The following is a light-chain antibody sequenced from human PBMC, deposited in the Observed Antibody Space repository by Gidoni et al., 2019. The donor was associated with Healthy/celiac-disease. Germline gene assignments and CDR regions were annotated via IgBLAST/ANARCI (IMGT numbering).Light chain of an antibody. V-gene: IGLV1-40*01. CDR3: QSYDSSLSASVV. CDR2: GNS. CDR1: SSNIGAGYD. J-gene: IGLJ2*01. Sequence: QSVLTQPPSVSGAPGQRVIISFTGSSSNIGAGYDVHWYQQLPGTAPKLLIYGNSNRPSGVPDRFSGSKSGTSASLAITGLQAEDEADYYCQSYDSSLSASVVFGGGTKLTVL.